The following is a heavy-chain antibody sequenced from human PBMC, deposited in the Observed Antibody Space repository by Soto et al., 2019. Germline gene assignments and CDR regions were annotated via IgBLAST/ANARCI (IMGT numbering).Heavy chain of an antibody. CDR3: ASLQVDVNFDY. J-gene: IGHJ4*01. D-gene: IGHD3-10*02. V-gene: IGHV4-39*01. Sequence: EILSLTCTVSGGSITTTNYYWSWVRQPPGKGLEWIANVYYTGDTYYSPSLSSRVTISVDTYKSQFSLILTSVTAADTAMYFCASLQVDVNFDYWGHGRLVTVS. CDR1: GGSITTTNYY. CDR2: VYYTGDT.